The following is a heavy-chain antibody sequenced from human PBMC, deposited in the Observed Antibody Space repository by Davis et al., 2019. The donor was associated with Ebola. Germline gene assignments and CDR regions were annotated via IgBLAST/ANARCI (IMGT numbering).Heavy chain of an antibody. Sequence: GESLKISCAASGFTFSSYVMSWVRQAPGKGLEWVANIKQDGSNKYYADSVKGRFTISRDNSKNTLYLQMNSLRAEDTAVYYCARGGTTVTTPLDYWGQGTLVTVSS. J-gene: IGHJ4*02. D-gene: IGHD4-17*01. CDR3: ARGGTTVTTPLDY. CDR2: IKQDGSNK. CDR1: GFTFSSYV. V-gene: IGHV3-7*01.